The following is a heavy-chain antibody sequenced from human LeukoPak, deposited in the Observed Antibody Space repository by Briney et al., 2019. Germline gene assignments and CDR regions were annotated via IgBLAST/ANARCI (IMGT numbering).Heavy chain of an antibody. CDR2: IGTAGDP. J-gene: IGHJ4*02. D-gene: IGHD2-2*01. CDR1: GLTFSSYD. Sequence: GGSLRLSCAASGLTFSSYDMHWARQATGKGLEWVSAIGTAGDPYYPGSVKGRFTISRENAKNSLYLQMNSLRAGDTAVYYCARGRYCSSTSCYGKNEFDYWGQGTLVTVSS. V-gene: IGHV3-13*05. CDR3: ARGRYCSSTSCYGKNEFDY.